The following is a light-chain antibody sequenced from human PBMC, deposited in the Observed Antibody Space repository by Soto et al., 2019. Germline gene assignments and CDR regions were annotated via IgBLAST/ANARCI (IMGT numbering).Light chain of an antibody. J-gene: IGLJ2*01. Sequence: QLVLTQPASVSGSPGQSITISCTGTSSDVGNYNSVSWYQQHPGKAPKLMIYNVSNRPSGVSNRFSGSKSGNTASLTISGLQAEDEADYYCSSYTTTTTLVVFGGGTKLPVL. V-gene: IGLV2-14*01. CDR1: SSDVGNYNS. CDR3: SSYTTTTTLVV. CDR2: NVS.